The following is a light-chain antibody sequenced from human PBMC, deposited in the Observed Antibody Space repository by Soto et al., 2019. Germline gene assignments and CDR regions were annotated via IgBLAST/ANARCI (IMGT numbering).Light chain of an antibody. CDR3: QQYGSSLLT. J-gene: IGKJ4*01. Sequence: VMPQSPPTLALSPFERATISCMASQSVSSSYLAWYQQKPGQAHRLPIYGASSRATGIPDRFSGSGSGTDFTLTISRLEPEDFAVYYCQQYGSSLLTFRGRT. V-gene: IGKV3-20*01. CDR1: QSVSSSY. CDR2: GAS.